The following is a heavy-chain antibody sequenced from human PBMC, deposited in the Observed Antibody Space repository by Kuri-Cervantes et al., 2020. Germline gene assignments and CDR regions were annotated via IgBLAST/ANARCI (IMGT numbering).Heavy chain of an antibody. CDR3: ARSSGWYYWFDP. J-gene: IGHJ5*02. CDR2: IYDSGGT. D-gene: IGHD6-19*01. CDR1: GGSINTDTYS. Sequence: SETLSLTCTVSGGSINTDTYSWSWIRQPPGKGLEWIGDIYDSGGTNYNPFLKSRVTISVDTHKNQFSLKLGTVTAADTAVDYWARSSGWYYWFDPWGQGTLVTVSS. V-gene: IGHV4-61*01.